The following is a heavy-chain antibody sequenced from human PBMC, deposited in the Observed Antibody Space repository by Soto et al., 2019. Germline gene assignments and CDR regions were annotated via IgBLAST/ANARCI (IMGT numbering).Heavy chain of an antibody. Sequence: ASVKVSCKASGGTFSSYAISWVRQAPGQGLEWMGGIIPIFGTANYAQKFQGRVTITADESTSTAYMELSSLRSEDTAVYYCARERNYDFWSGYPPHDAFDIWGQGTMVTVSS. CDR1: GGTFSSYA. CDR2: IIPIFGTA. V-gene: IGHV1-69*13. D-gene: IGHD3-3*01. CDR3: ARERNYDFWSGYPPHDAFDI. J-gene: IGHJ3*02.